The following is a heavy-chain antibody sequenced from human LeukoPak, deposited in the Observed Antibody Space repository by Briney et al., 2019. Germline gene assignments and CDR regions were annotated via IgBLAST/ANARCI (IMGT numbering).Heavy chain of an antibody. J-gene: IGHJ4*02. D-gene: IGHD4-17*01. CDR3: ARSGDEDGDSKTHFDY. Sequence: SVKVSCKASGGAFSSYAISWVRQAPGQGLEWMGGIIPIFGTANYAQKFQGRVTITTEESTSTAYMELSSLRSEDTAVYYCARSGDEDGDSKTHFDYWGQGTLVTVSS. CDR2: IIPIFGTA. V-gene: IGHV1-69*05. CDR1: GGAFSSYA.